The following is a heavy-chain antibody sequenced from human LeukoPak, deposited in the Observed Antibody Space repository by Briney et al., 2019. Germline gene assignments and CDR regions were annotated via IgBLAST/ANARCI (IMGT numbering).Heavy chain of an antibody. CDR2: INHSGST. V-gene: IGHV4-34*01. J-gene: IGHJ4*02. D-gene: IGHD6-19*01. Sequence: PGGSLRLSCAVSGFTFSQYEMHWVRQPPGKGLEWIGEINHSGSTNYNPSLKSRVTISVDTSKNQFSLKLSSVTAADTAVYYCARPKRRPVAGIYFDYWGQGTLVTVSS. CDR1: GFTFSQYE. CDR3: ARPKRRPVAGIYFDY.